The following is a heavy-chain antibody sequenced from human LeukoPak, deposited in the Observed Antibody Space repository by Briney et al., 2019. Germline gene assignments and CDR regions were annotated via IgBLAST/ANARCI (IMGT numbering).Heavy chain of an antibody. J-gene: IGHJ4*02. Sequence: PGGSLRLSCEVSGFSFSNYWMTWVRQAPGKGLEWVANIKEDGSETHYVDSVKGRFTISRDNAQNSLYLQMNGLRAEDTAVYYCVRTYVGSFDQWGQGTLVTVSS. CDR1: GFSFSNYW. D-gene: IGHD4-23*01. V-gene: IGHV3-7*04. CDR2: IKEDGSET. CDR3: VRTYVGSFDQ.